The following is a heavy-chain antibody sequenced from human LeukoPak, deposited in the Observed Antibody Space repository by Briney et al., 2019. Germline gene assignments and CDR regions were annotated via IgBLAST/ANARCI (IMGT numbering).Heavy chain of an antibody. V-gene: IGHV4-31*03. D-gene: IGHD5-12*01. Sequence: SETLSLTCTVSGGSISSGGYYWSWIRQHPGKGLEWIGYIYYSGSTYYNPSLKSRVTISVDTSKNQFSLKLSSVTAADRAVYYCASHYSGFNWGIDFWGQGTLVAVSS. CDR2: IYYSGST. J-gene: IGHJ4*02. CDR3: ASHYSGFNWGIDF. CDR1: GGSISSGGYY.